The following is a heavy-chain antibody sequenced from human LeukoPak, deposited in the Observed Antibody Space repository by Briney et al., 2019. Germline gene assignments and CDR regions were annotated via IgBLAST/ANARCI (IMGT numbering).Heavy chain of an antibody. V-gene: IGHV3-20*04. CDR1: GFTFSSYW. J-gene: IGHJ3*02. CDR2: INWNAGST. Sequence: GGSLRLSCAASGFTFSSYWMSWVRQAPGKWLEWVSGINWNAGSTGYADSVKGRFTISRDNAKNSLYLQMNSLRAEDTAVYYCARDPEDYYDSSAYYDGFDMWGQGTMVTVSS. D-gene: IGHD3-22*01. CDR3: ARDPEDYYDSSAYYDGFDM.